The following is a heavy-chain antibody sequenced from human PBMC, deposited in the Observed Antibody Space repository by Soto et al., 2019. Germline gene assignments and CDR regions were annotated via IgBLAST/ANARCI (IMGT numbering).Heavy chain of an antibody. Sequence: QVQLVESGGGVVQPGRSLRLSCAASRFTFSSYPMHWVRQAPGKGLEWVATISYDGSNKYYADSVKGRFTISRDNSKNPLYLQMNSLRAEDSAVYYCAADSGDYAGTFGPWGQGTRVTVSS. CDR1: RFTFSSYP. CDR3: AADSGDYAGTFGP. J-gene: IGHJ5*02. CDR2: ISYDGSNK. D-gene: IGHD4-17*01. V-gene: IGHV3-30-3*01.